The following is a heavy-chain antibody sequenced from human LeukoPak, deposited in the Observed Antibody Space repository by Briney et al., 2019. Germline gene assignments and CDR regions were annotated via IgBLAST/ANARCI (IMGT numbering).Heavy chain of an antibody. CDR3: ARTIFGVAAYFDY. CDR2: ISSSSSYI. J-gene: IGHJ4*02. CDR1: GFTFSSHS. D-gene: IGHD3-3*01. Sequence: GGSLRLSCAASGFTFSSHSMNWVRQAPGKGLEWVSSISSSSSYIYYADSLKGRFTISRDNAKNSLYLEMNSLRAEDTAVYYCARTIFGVAAYFDYWGQGTLVTVSS. V-gene: IGHV3-21*01.